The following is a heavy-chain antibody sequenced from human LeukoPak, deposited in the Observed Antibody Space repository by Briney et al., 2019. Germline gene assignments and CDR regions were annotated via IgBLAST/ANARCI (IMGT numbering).Heavy chain of an antibody. CDR1: GGSISSYY. Sequence: SETLSLTCTVSGGSISSYYWSWIRQPPGKGLEWIGYIYYSGSTNYNPPLKSRVTISVDTSKNQFSLKLSSVTAADTAVYYCAIRVPYGMNSYYGMDVWGQGTTVTVSS. J-gene: IGHJ6*02. D-gene: IGHD3-9*01. CDR3: AIRVPYGMNSYYGMDV. V-gene: IGHV4-59*01. CDR2: IYYSGST.